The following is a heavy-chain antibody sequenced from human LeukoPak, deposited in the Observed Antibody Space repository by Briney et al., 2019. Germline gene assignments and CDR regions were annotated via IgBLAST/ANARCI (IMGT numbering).Heavy chain of an antibody. J-gene: IGHJ6*02. CDR2: IYSGGST. V-gene: IGHV3-53*01. D-gene: IGHD2-8*02. CDR3: ARYWVGYGMDV. CDR1: GFTVSSNY. Sequence: QPGGSLRLSCAASGFTVSSNYMSWVRQASGKGLEWVSVIYSGGSTYYADSVKGRFTISRDNSKNTLYLRMNSLRAEDTAVYYCARYWVGYGMDVWGQGTTVTVSS.